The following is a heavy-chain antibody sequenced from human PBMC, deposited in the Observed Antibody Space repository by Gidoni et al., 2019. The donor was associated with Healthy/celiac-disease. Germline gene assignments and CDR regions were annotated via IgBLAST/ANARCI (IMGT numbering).Heavy chain of an antibody. Sequence: EVQLVESGGGLVQPGRSLRLSCAASGFTFDDYAMHWVRQAPGKGLEWVSGISWNSGSIGYADSVKGRFTISRDNAKNSLYLQMNSLRAEDTALYYCAKGGRGGSYYYYYGMDVWGQGTTVTVSS. CDR1: GFTFDDYA. CDR3: AKGGRGGSYYYYYGMDV. D-gene: IGHD2-15*01. V-gene: IGHV3-9*01. J-gene: IGHJ6*02. CDR2: ISWNSGSI.